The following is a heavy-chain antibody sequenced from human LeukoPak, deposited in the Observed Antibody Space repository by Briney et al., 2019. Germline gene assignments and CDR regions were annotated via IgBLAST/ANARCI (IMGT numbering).Heavy chain of an antibody. V-gene: IGHV3-48*03. D-gene: IGHD2-2*01. CDR2: ISSSGSTI. J-gene: IGHJ4*02. CDR1: GFTFSSYE. CDR3: AKAVVIVPTATPFDY. Sequence: GGSLRLSCAASGFTFSSYEMNWVRQAPGKGLEWVSYISSSGSTIYYADSVKGRFTISRDNAKNSLYLQMNSLRAEDTAVYYCAKAVVIVPTATPFDYWGQGTLVTVSS.